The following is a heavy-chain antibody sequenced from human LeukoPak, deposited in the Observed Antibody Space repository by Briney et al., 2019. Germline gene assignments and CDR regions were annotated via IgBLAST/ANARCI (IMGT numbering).Heavy chain of an antibody. V-gene: IGHV4-59*01. CDR2: IYYSGST. J-gene: IGHJ4*02. CDR1: GDSIRSYY. D-gene: IGHD2-15*01. Sequence: SEXVSLTCTVSGDSIRSYYWSWIRQPPGKGLEWIGYIYYSGSTNSNPSLRSRVAISVDTSKNQFSLKVTSVTAADTAVYYCARALTPGYCGGATCFYFDFWGQGTLVTVSS. CDR3: ARALTPGYCGGATCFYFDF.